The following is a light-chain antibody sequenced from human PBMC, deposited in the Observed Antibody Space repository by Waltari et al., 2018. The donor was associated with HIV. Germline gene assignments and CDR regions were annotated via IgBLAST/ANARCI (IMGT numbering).Light chain of an antibody. CDR2: WAT. V-gene: IGKV4-1*01. CDR3: QQYYSAPT. J-gene: IGKJ1*01. Sequence: DIVMTQSPDSLAVSLGERATNNCKSSQSVFYSSKKKNSLAWYQHKPGQPPNLLIYWATTRESGVPDRFSGSGSGTDFTLISSLQAEDVAVYYCQQYYSAPTFGQGTKVEIK. CDR1: QSVFYSSKKKNS.